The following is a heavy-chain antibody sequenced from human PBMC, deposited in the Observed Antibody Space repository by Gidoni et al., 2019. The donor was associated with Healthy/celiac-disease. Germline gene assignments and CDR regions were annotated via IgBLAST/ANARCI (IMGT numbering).Heavy chain of an antibody. V-gene: IGHV3-23*04. D-gene: IGHD3-10*01. CDR2: ISGSGGST. CDR3: AKDTYYGSGTSWLFAY. CDR1: GITFSSYA. J-gene: IGHJ4*02. Sequence: EVQLVESGGGLVQRGGSLRLSCSSSGITFSSYAMSWVRQAPGKGLDWVSAISGSGGSTYYADYVKGRFTISRDNSKTTLYLQMHSPRAEDTAVYYCAKDTYYGSGTSWLFAYWGQGTLVTVSS.